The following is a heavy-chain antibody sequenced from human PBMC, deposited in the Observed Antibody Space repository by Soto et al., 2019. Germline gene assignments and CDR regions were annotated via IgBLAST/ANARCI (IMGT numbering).Heavy chain of an antibody. CDR3: VKDVVRGAPQYDAFDI. J-gene: IGHJ3*02. V-gene: IGHV3-64D*08. Sequence: PGGSLRLSCSSSGFTFSSYAMHWVRQAPGKGLEYVSAISSNGGSTYYADSVKGRFTISRDNSKNTLYLQMSSLRAEDTAVYYCVKDVVRGAPQYDAFDIWGQGTMVTVSS. CDR2: ISSNGGST. CDR1: GFTFSSYA. D-gene: IGHD3-10*02.